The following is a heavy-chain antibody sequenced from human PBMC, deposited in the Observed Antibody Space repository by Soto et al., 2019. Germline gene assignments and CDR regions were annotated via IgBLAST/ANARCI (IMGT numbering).Heavy chain of an antibody. V-gene: IGHV4-31*03. D-gene: IGHD6-13*01. CDR1: GGSISSGGYY. Sequence: PSETLSLTCTVSGGSISSGGYYWSWIRQHPGKGLEWIGYIYYSGSTYYNPSLKSRVTISVDTSKNQYSLKLSSVTAADTAVYYWAREGSGGSSFDYGGKGTLVPVSS. J-gene: IGHJ4*02. CDR2: IYYSGST. CDR3: AREGSGGSSFDY.